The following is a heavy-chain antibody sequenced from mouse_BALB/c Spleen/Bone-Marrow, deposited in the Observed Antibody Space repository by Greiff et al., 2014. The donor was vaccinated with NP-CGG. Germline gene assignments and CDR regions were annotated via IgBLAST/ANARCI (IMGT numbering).Heavy chain of an antibody. CDR1: GFDLRRYW. J-gene: IGHJ2*01. Sequence: EVQRVESGGGLVQPGGSLKLSCAASGFDLRRYWMSWVRQAPGKGLQWIGEINPDSRTINYTPFLKDKFIISRDNAKNTLYLQMSKVRSEDTALYYCARGNYYGNLDYWGQGTTLTVSS. D-gene: IGHD2-1*01. V-gene: IGHV4-1*02. CDR2: INPDSRTI. CDR3: ARGNYYGNLDY.